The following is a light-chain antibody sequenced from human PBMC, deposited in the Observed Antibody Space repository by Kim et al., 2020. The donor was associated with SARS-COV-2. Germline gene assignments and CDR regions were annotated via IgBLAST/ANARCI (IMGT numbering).Light chain of an antibody. Sequence: EIVLTQSPATLSLSPGERATLSCRASQSVSSQLAWYQQTPGQAPRLLMYDVSNRATGIPDRFSGSGSGTDFTLTISSLEPEDFALYYCQQRYSWPVTFGQGTKADIK. J-gene: IGKJ1*01. CDR3: QQRYSWPVT. CDR2: DVS. CDR1: QSVSSQ. V-gene: IGKV3-11*01.